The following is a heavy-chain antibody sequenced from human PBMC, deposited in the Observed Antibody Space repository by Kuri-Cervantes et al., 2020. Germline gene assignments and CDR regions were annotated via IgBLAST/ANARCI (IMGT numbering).Heavy chain of an antibody. D-gene: IGHD6-13*01. CDR3: ASPLAVRHSSSWYKGWAEGAFDP. CDR2: ISSSSSTL. Sequence: GESLKISCAASGFTFSSYSMNWVRQAPGKGLEWVSYISSSSSTLYYADSVKGRVTISRDNAKNSLYLQMNSLRAEDTAVYYCASPLAVRHSSSWYKGWAEGAFDPWGQGTLVTVSS. J-gene: IGHJ5*02. CDR1: GFTFSSYS. V-gene: IGHV3-48*01.